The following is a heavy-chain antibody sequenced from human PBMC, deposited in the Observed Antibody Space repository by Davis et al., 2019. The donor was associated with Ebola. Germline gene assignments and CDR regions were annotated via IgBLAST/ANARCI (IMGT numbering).Heavy chain of an antibody. CDR2: ISGSGGST. D-gene: IGHD5-18*01. CDR3: ARDFVTPGYSYGWDYYYYGMDV. Sequence: PGGSLRLSCAASGFTFSSYAMSWVRQAPGKGLEWVSAISGSGGSTYYADSVKGRFTISRDNSKNTLYLQMNSLRAEDTAVYYCARDFVTPGYSYGWDYYYYGMDVWGQGTTVTVSS. J-gene: IGHJ6*02. V-gene: IGHV3-23*01. CDR1: GFTFSSYA.